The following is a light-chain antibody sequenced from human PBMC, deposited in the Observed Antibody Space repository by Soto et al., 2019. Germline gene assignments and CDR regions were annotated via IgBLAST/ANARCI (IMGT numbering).Light chain of an antibody. J-gene: IGKJ1*01. CDR1: QSISSSY. Sequence: DIVLTQSPGTLSLSPGERATLSCRASQSISSSYLAWYQQRPGQAPRLFIYGASSRATGIPDRFSGSGSGTDFTLIISRLEPEDFAVYYCQQYGLSPWTFGQGTKVEI. CDR2: GAS. V-gene: IGKV3-20*01. CDR3: QQYGLSPWT.